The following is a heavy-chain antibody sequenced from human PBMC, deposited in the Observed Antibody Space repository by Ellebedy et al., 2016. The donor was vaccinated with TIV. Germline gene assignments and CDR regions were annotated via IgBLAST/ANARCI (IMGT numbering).Heavy chain of an antibody. V-gene: IGHV3-7*01. D-gene: IGHD7-27*01. J-gene: IGHJ3*02. CDR1: RFSFSAYW. Sequence: GESLKISCAASRFSFSAYWMSWVRQPPGKGLEWVANINQDGSDKYYVDSVKGRFTISRDNAQNSLYLQMNSLRAEDTAAYYCARDMAWGNERINDPFDMWGQGTMVTVSS. CDR2: INQDGSDK. CDR3: ARDMAWGNERINDPFDM.